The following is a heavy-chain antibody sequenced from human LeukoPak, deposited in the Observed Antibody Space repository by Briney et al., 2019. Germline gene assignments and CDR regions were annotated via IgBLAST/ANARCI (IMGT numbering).Heavy chain of an antibody. CDR3: ARVDYDFWSGYKTNWFDP. CDR1: GGSFSGYY. CDR2: INHSGST. V-gene: IGHV4-34*01. D-gene: IGHD3-3*01. Sequence: SETLSLTCAVYGGSFSGYYWSWIRQPPGKGLEWIGEINHSGSTNYNPSLKSRVTISVDTSKNQFSLKLSSVTAADTAVYYCARVDYDFWSGYKTNWFDPGGQGTLVTVSS. J-gene: IGHJ5*02.